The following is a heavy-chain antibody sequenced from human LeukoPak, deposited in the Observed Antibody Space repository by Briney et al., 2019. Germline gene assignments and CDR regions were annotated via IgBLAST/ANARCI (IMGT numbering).Heavy chain of an antibody. CDR2: INPGGGNT. CDR3: ARGSVASNFDWSIHRLGDAFDI. CDR1: GYTFTNYY. D-gene: IGHD3-9*01. Sequence: EASVKVSCKASGYTFTNYYMHWVRQAPGQGLEWMGLINPGGGNTNYAQNFQGRVTMTRDTSTSTVYMELSRLRSDDTAVYYCARGSVASNFDWSIHRLGDAFDIWGQGTMVTVSS. V-gene: IGHV1-46*01. J-gene: IGHJ3*02.